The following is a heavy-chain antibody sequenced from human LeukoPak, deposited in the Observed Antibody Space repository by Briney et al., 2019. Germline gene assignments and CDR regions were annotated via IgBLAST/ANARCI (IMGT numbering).Heavy chain of an antibody. CDR3: VRRNYVSGRIDP. Sequence: SETLSLTCTVSGGSISSSGYLWAWVRQPPGKGLEWIGDFYYNGVTSYDPSLKSRVTISVDTSKNQFSLNLTSVTAADTAVYHCVRRNYVSGRIDPWGQGTLVTVSS. J-gene: IGHJ5*02. CDR2: FYYNGVT. D-gene: IGHD3-16*01. V-gene: IGHV4-39*01. CDR1: GGSISSSGYL.